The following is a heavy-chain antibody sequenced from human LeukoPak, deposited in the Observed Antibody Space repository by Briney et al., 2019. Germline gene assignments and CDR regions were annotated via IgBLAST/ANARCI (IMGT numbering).Heavy chain of an antibody. CDR2: ISSSGSTI. V-gene: IGHV3-48*03. CDR1: GFTFSSYE. Sequence: PGGSLRLSCAASGFTFSSYEMNWVRQAPGKGLEWVSYISSSGSTIYYADSVKGRFTISRDNAKNSLYLQMNSLRAEDTAVYYCARGKTSQNIVTRKTYNWSDPWGQGTLVTVSS. J-gene: IGHJ5*02. CDR3: ARGKTSQNIVTRKTYNWSDP. D-gene: IGHD2/OR15-2a*01.